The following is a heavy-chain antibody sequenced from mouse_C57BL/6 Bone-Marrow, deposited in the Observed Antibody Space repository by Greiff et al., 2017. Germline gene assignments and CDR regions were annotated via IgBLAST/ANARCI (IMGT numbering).Heavy chain of an antibody. D-gene: IGHD2-1*01. Sequence: QVQPQQSGAELVKPGASVKMSCKASGHTLTTYPIEWMKQNHGKSLEWIGNFHSYNDDTKYNEKFKGKATLTVEKSSSAVYLELSRLTSDTSAVYDCARGGNYGGYYFDYWGQGTTLTVSS. J-gene: IGHJ2*01. V-gene: IGHV1-47*01. CDR3: ARGGNYGGYYFDY. CDR2: FHSYNDDT. CDR1: GHTLTTYP.